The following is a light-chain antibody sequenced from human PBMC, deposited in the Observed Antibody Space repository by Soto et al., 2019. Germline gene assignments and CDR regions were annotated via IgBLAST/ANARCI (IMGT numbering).Light chain of an antibody. CDR2: GAS. CDR3: QQYNNWPRT. Sequence: EIVMTQSPATLSVSPGERATLSCRASESVSSNLAWYQQKPGQAPRLLIYGASTRATGIPGRFSGSGSGTEFTLTISRLQSEDFAVYHCQQYNNWPRTFGQGTKVEVK. V-gene: IGKV3-15*01. J-gene: IGKJ1*01. CDR1: ESVSSN.